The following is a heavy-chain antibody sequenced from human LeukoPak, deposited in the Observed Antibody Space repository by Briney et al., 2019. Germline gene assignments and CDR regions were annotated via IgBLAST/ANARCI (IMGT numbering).Heavy chain of an antibody. Sequence: GGSLRLSCAASGFTFSSYAMSWVRQAPGKGLEWVSAISGSGGSTYYADSVKGRFTISRDNSKNTLYLQMNSLRAEDTAVYYCAKDKDSSSWYLYAFDIWGQGTMVTVSS. CDR3: AKDKDSSSWYLYAFDI. D-gene: IGHD6-13*01. CDR2: ISGSGGST. J-gene: IGHJ3*02. CDR1: GFTFSSYA. V-gene: IGHV3-23*01.